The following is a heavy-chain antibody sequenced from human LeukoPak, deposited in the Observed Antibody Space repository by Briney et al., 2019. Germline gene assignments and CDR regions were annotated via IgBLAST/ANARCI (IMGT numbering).Heavy chain of an antibody. D-gene: IGHD6-13*01. CDR1: GFTFSSYA. Sequence: GGSLRLSCAASGFTFSSYAMHWVRQAPGKGLEWVAVISYDGSNKYYADYVKGRFTISRDNSKNTLYLQMNSLRAEHTAVYYCARDQVPSSSWLYYYYYGMDVWGQGTTVTVSS. J-gene: IGHJ6*02. CDR2: ISYDGSNK. CDR3: ARDQVPSSSWLYYYYYGMDV. V-gene: IGHV3-30-3*01.